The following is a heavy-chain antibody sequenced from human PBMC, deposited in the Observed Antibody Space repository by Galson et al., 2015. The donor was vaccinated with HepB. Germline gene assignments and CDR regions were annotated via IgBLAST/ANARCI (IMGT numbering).Heavy chain of an antibody. Sequence: ETLSLTCAVYGGSFSGYYWSWIRQPPGKGLEWIGYIYYSGSTNYNPSLKSRVTISVDTSKNQFSLKLSSVTAADTAVYYCARGGVRGVINFDYWGQGTLVTVSS. D-gene: IGHD3-10*01. CDR3: ARGGVRGVINFDY. CDR1: GGSFSGYY. J-gene: IGHJ4*02. CDR2: IYYSGST. V-gene: IGHV4-59*01.